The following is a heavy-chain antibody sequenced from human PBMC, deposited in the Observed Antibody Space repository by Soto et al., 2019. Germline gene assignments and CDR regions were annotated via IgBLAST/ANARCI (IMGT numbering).Heavy chain of an antibody. CDR3: AHPRGYGVFDAYDI. CDR1: GFTFSTYA. D-gene: IGHD4-17*01. Sequence: GGSLRLSCAASGFTFSTYAMSWVRQAPGKGMEWASAISGSGDSTNYADSVKGRFTISRDNSINTLFLQMDILRTEDTAVYYCAHPRGYGVFDAYDIWGQGAMVTVSS. V-gene: IGHV3-23*01. CDR2: ISGSGDST. J-gene: IGHJ3*02.